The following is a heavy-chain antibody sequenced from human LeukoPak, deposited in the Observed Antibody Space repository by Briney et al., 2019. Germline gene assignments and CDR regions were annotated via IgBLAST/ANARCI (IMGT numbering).Heavy chain of an antibody. CDR1: GCSINNYY. V-gene: IGHV4-59*01. CDR3: ARVGAGGPRRALDV. Sequence: SETLSLTCAVSGCSINNYYRSWIRQPPGKGLEWIGYIYDSGSTNYNPSPKSRVTTSPDTTNNKVSLELSSVTAADTAVYYCARVGAGGPRRALDVWGQGTMVTVSS. CDR2: IYDSGST. D-gene: IGHD6-13*01. J-gene: IGHJ3*01.